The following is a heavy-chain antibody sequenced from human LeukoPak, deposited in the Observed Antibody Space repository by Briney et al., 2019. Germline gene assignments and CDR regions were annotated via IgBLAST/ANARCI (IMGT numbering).Heavy chain of an antibody. D-gene: IGHD2-21*02. CDR1: GFTFSSYG. Sequence: PGGSLRLSCAASGFTFSSYGMSWVRQAPGKGLEWVSAISGSGGSTYYADSVKGRFTISRDNSKNTLYLQMNSLRAEDTAVYYCAKSHPEHIVVVTAFDYWGQGTLVTVSS. CDR2: ISGSGGST. V-gene: IGHV3-23*01. J-gene: IGHJ4*02. CDR3: AKSHPEHIVVVTAFDY.